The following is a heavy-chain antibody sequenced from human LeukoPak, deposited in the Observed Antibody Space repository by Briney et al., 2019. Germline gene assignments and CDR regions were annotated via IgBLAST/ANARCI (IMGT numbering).Heavy chain of an antibody. CDR3: ARDRAGGVDTGMDV. Sequence: SETLSLTCTVSGGSISSSYWSWIRQPPGKGLEWIGYIYYSGSTNYNPSLKSRVTISVDTSKNQFSLKLSSVTAADTAVYYCARDRAGGVDTGMDVWGKGTTVTVSS. D-gene: IGHD3-16*01. J-gene: IGHJ6*04. V-gene: IGHV4-59*12. CDR1: GGSISSSY. CDR2: IYYSGST.